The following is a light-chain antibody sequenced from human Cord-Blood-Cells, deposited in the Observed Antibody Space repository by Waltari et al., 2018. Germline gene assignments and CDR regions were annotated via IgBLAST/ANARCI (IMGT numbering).Light chain of an antibody. Sequence: QSALTQPPSASGSPGQSVTISCTGTSSDVGGYNYSSWYQQHPGNAPKPMIYEVSKRPSGVPARFSGSKSGNTASLTVSGLQAEDEADYYCSSYAGSNNVVFGGGTKLTVL. V-gene: IGLV2-8*01. J-gene: IGLJ2*01. CDR2: EVS. CDR3: SSYAGSNNVV. CDR1: SSDVGGYNY.